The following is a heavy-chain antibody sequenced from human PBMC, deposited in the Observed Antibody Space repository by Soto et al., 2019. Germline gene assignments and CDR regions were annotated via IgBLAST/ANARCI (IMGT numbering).Heavy chain of an antibody. Sequence: QVQLQQWGAGLLKPSETLSLTCAVYGGSFSGYYWSWIRQPPGKGLEWIGYIYHSGGTNYNPSLKSRVTISVDTSKNQFSLKLNSVTAADTAVYYCARVHSDFDYWGQGTLVTVSS. CDR2: IYHSGGT. J-gene: IGHJ4*02. D-gene: IGHD6-13*01. V-gene: IGHV4-34*01. CDR1: GGSFSGYY. CDR3: ARVHSDFDY.